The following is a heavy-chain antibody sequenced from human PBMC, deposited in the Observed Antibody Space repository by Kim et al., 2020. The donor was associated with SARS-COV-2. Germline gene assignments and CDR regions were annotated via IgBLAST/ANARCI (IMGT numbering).Heavy chain of an antibody. D-gene: IGHD3-10*01. Sequence: GGSLRLSCAASGFTFNHYTMYWVRQAPGKGLEWVAYISYDGSNKYYLDSVAGRFTVSRDNFKNVLYLQMNNLRRDDTAVYYCARDRRPLSMVRGLIGYWAQGTLIIVSS. V-gene: IGHV3-30*04. CDR1: GFTFNHYT. CDR3: ARDRRPLSMVRGLIGY. J-gene: IGHJ4*02. CDR2: ISYDGSNK.